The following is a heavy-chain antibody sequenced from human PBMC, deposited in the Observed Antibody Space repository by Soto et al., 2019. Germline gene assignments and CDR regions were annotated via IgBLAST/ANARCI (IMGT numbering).Heavy chain of an antibody. D-gene: IGHD3-9*01. Sequence: PAETLSLTCTVPGGSIISYYWSWIRQPPGKGLEWVGYIYYSGSTNYNPSLKSRVTISVDTSKNQFSLKLSSVTAADTAVYYCARVGSFYDILTGYYYYFDYWGQGTLVTVSS. J-gene: IGHJ4*02. CDR1: GGSIISYY. CDR3: ARVGSFYDILTGYYYYFDY. V-gene: IGHV4-59*01. CDR2: IYYSGST.